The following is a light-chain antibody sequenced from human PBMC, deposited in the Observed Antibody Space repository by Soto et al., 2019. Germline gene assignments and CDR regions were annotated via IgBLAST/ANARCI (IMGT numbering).Light chain of an antibody. CDR1: QRISGY. Sequence: TVMTQSPATLSVSPGERATLSFRASQRISGYLGWYQQKPGQAPRLLIYDASNRATGIPVRFSGSGSGTDYTLTITNLEPEDFAIYYCQQRSNWPWTFGQGTKVDI. V-gene: IGKV3-11*01. J-gene: IGKJ1*01. CDR2: DAS. CDR3: QQRSNWPWT.